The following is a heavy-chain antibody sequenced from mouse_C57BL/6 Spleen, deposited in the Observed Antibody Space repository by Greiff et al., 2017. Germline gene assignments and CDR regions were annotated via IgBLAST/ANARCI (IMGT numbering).Heavy chain of an antibody. D-gene: IGHD2-4*01. CDR1: GYSITSDY. V-gene: IGHV3-8*01. CDR2: ISYSGST. Sequence: EVKLQESGPGLAKPSQPLSLTCSVTGYSITSDYWNWFRKFPGNKLEYMGYISYSGSTYYNPSLKSRITITRDTSNSPYYLQLNSVTTEDTATYYCARSLYDSYFDYWGQGTTLTVSS. CDR3: ARSLYDSYFDY. J-gene: IGHJ2*01.